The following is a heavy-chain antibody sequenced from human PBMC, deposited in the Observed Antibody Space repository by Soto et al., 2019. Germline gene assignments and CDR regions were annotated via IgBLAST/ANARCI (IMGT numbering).Heavy chain of an antibody. D-gene: IGHD3-3*01. V-gene: IGHV2-5*02. CDR2: IYWDDDK. CDR3: AHRVLRTVFGLVTTTAIYFDF. J-gene: IGHJ4*02. Sequence: GPTQVKPRQTLTLTCTFSGFSLTTGGVGVGWIRQSPGKAPEWLALIYWDDDKRYSPSLKSRLTITKDTSKNQVVLTMADLDPADTATYYCAHRVLRTVFGLVTTTAIYFDFWGQGTPVAVSS. CDR1: GFSLTTGGVG.